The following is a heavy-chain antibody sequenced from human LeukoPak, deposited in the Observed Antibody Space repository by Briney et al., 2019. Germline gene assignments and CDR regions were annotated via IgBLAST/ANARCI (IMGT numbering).Heavy chain of an antibody. CDR1: ESIFTTYW. CDR3: ATQARARATAAY. V-gene: IGHV5-51*01. D-gene: IGHD6-13*01. Sequence: GESLKISCKGSESIFTTYWITWVRQMPGKGLEWMGVIYPGDSDTRYSPSLQGQVTISADKSISTAYLHWSSLKASDTAMYYCATQARARATAAYWGQGTLVTVSS. CDR2: IYPGDSDT. J-gene: IGHJ4*02.